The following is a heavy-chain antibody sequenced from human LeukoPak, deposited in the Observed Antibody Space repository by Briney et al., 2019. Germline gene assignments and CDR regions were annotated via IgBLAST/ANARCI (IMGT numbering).Heavy chain of an antibody. Sequence: GGSLRLSCAASGFTFSSYGMHWVRQAPGKGLEWVAVIWYDGSNKYYADSVKGRFTISRDNYKNTLYLQMNSLRAEDTAVYYCARDLKYDFWSGYYSLDYWGQGTLVTVSS. V-gene: IGHV3-33*01. CDR3: ARDLKYDFWSGYYSLDY. D-gene: IGHD3-3*01. CDR1: GFTFSSYG. CDR2: IWYDGSNK. J-gene: IGHJ4*02.